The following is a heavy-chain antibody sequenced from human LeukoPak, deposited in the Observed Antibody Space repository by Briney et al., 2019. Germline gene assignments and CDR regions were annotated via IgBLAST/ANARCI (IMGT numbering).Heavy chain of an antibody. V-gene: IGHV4-59*01. Sequence: PSETLSLTCTVSGGSTSSYYWSWIRQPPGKGLEWIGYIYYSGSTNYNPSLKSRVTISVDTSKNQSSLKLSSVTAADTAVYYCARVLNYYYYYMDVWGKGTTVTVSS. CDR3: ARVLNYYYYYMDV. J-gene: IGHJ6*03. CDR1: GGSTSSYY. CDR2: IYYSGST.